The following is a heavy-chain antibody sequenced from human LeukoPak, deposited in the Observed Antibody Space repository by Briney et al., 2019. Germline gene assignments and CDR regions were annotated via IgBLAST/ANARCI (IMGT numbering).Heavy chain of an antibody. CDR1: GYSLSELS. Sequence: ASVRVSCKVSGYSLSELSTHWVRQAPGQGLEWMGGFDPGDDETIYAQKFQGRVAMTEDTSTDTAYLELSSLRSEDTAVYFCATEKDLLLDSWGQGTPVTVSS. J-gene: IGHJ5*01. CDR2: FDPGDDET. V-gene: IGHV1-24*01. CDR3: ATEKDLLLDS. D-gene: IGHD1-26*01.